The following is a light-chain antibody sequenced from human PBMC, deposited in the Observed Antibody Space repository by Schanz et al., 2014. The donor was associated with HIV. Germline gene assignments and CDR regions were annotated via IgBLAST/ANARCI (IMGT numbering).Light chain of an antibody. CDR3: QQRSNWPLT. CDR2: GAS. Sequence: EIVLTQSPGTLSLSPGDGATLSCRASQSVSSDYVAWYQQSPGQAPRLLIYGASTRATGIPARFSGSGSGTDFTLTISSLAPEDFAVYYCQQRSNWPLTFGGGTKVEIK. V-gene: IGKV3-11*01. J-gene: IGKJ4*01. CDR1: QSVSSD.